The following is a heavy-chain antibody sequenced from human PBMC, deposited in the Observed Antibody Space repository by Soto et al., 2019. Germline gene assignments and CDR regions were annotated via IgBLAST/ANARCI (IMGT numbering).Heavy chain of an antibody. J-gene: IGHJ4*02. CDR1: GGSISSYY. CDR2: IYYSGST. CDR3: ARHQRGPPNAWDIIFDY. V-gene: IGHV4-59*08. D-gene: IGHD1-26*01. Sequence: SETLSLTCTVSGGSISSYYWSWIRQSPGKGLEWIGYIYYSGSTNYNPSLKSRVTISVDTSKNQFSLKLSSVTAADTAVYYCARHQRGPPNAWDIIFDYWGQGTLVTVSS.